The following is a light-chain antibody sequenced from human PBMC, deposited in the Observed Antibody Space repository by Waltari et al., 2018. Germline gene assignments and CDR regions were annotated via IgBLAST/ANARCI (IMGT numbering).Light chain of an antibody. CDR2: WAS. Sequence: DIVMTQSPDSLVVSLGERATINCKSSQSVLYSSNNKNNLAWYQQKPGQPLLYWASTRESGVPSRFSGSGSGTEFTLTISSLQPDDFATYYCQQYNSYRYTFGQGTKLEIK. V-gene: IGKV4-1*01. CDR3: QQYNSYRYT. J-gene: IGKJ2*01. CDR1: QSVLYSSNNKNN.